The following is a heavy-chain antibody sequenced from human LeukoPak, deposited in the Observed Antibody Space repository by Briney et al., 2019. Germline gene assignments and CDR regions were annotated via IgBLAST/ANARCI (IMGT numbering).Heavy chain of an antibody. J-gene: IGHJ4*02. CDR1: GFMFGGYA. CDR3: SRAVAHLDY. CDR2: IRSESYGGTR. D-gene: IGHD4-23*01. Sequence: PGGSLRLSCTASGFMFGGYAVSWVRQAPGKGLEWVGFIRSESYGGTREYAASVKGRFTISRDDSKSIAYLQMNSLKTEDTAVYYCSRAVAHLDYWGQGTLVTVSS. V-gene: IGHV3-49*04.